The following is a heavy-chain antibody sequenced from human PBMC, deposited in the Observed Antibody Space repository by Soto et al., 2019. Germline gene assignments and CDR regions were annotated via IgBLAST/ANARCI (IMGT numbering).Heavy chain of an antibody. CDR3: ARGSRYYDFWSGYYLDY. V-gene: IGHV4-34*01. Sequence: PSETLSLTCAVYGGSFSGYYWSWIRQPPGKGLEWIGEINHSGSTNYSPSLKSRVTISVDTSKNQFSLKLSSVTAADTAVYYCARGSRYYDFWSGYYLDYWGQGTLVTVSS. J-gene: IGHJ4*02. CDR1: GGSFSGYY. D-gene: IGHD3-3*01. CDR2: INHSGST.